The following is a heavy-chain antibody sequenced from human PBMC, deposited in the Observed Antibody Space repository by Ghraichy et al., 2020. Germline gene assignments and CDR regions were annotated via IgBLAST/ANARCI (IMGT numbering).Heavy chain of an antibody. D-gene: IGHD4-17*01. CDR3: VKGTHSGDYTHGEYFQH. J-gene: IGHJ1*01. CDR1: GFTFSDYA. V-gene: IGHV3-64D*08. CDR2: IISNGGST. Sequence: GESLNISCSASGFTFSDYAMHWVRQAPGKGLEHVSAIISNGGSTYYADSVKGRLTISRDNSKSTLFLQMSSLRVEDTALYYCVKGTHSGDYTHGEYFQHWGQGTLVTVS.